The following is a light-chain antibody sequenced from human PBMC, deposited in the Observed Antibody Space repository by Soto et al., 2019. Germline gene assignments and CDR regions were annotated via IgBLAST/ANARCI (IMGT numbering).Light chain of an antibody. CDR1: QSISTY. J-gene: IGKJ1*01. V-gene: IGKV1-39*01. Sequence: DIQMTQSPSSLSASVGDRVTITCRASQSISTYLNWYQQKPGKAPKLLIYGASSLQSGVPSGFSGTGSGTDFTLTISSLQPEDFATYYGQQSYSTSWTFGQGTKVELK. CDR3: QQSYSTSWT. CDR2: GAS.